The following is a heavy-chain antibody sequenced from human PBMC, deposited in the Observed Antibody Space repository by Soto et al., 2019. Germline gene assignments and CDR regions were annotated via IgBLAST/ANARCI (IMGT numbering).Heavy chain of an antibody. CDR1: GFTFSSYR. J-gene: IGHJ6*02. V-gene: IGHV3-48*02. CDR3: ARMWLREYYYYGMDV. Sequence: EVQLVESGGGLVQPGGSLRLSCAASGFTFSSYRMNWVRQAPGKGLEWVSYISSSSSTIYYADSVKGRFTISRDNAKNSLYLQMNSLRDEDTAVYYCARMWLREYYYYGMDVWGQGTTVTVSS. CDR2: ISSSSSTI. D-gene: IGHD5-12*01.